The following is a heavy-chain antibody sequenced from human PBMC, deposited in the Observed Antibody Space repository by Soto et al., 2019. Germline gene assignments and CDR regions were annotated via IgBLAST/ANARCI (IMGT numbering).Heavy chain of an antibody. CDR1: GGSISSGGYS. D-gene: IGHD2-21*02. CDR2: LYHTGNT. V-gene: IGHV4-30-2*01. Sequence: TLSLTCAVSGGSISSGGYSWSWIRQPPGKGLEWIGYLYHTGNTYYNPSLETRVTISVDRSKNQFSLDLTSVRAADTAIDYCARFRGTAISDYWGQGTLLTVS. CDR3: ARFRGTAISDY. J-gene: IGHJ4*02.